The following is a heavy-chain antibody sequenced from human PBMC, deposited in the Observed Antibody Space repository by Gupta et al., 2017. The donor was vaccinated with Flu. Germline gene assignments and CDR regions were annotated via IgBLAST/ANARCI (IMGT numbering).Heavy chain of an antibody. Sequence: QVQPVQSGAEVTKPGASVTVSCKVSGYTLTELSMHWVRQATGNGLEWMGGFDPEDGETIYAQKFQGRVTMTEDTSTDTAYMELSSLRSEDTALYYCAARRAFRYSSGWYNYYYYGMDVWGQGTTVTVSS. J-gene: IGHJ6*02. CDR1: GYTLTELS. V-gene: IGHV1-24*01. CDR3: AARRAFRYSSGWYNYYYYGMDV. CDR2: FDPEDGET. D-gene: IGHD6-19*01.